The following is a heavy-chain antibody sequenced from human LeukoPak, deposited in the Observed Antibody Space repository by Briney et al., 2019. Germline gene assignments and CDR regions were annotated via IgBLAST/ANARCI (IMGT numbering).Heavy chain of an antibody. CDR1: GGTFSSYA. Sequence: AVRVSCKHSGGTFSSYAISWVRQAPGQGLEGMGRIIPIFGTANYVQKFQGRVTITTDESTSTAYMALSTLRSEDPAAYYCARESWDSSGYYLQGAFDIWGEGTMVSVPS. J-gene: IGHJ3*02. CDR2: IIPIFGTA. D-gene: IGHD3-22*01. V-gene: IGHV1-69*05. CDR3: ARESWDSSGYYLQGAFDI.